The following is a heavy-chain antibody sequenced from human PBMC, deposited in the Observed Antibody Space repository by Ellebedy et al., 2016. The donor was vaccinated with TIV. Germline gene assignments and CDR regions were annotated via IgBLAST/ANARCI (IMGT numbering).Heavy chain of an antibody. Sequence: MPSETLSLTCTVSGGSISSYYWSWIRQPPGKGLEWIGYIYYSGSTNYNPSLKSRVTISVDTSKNQFSLKLSSVTAADTAVYYCARLDYGGNGNTRTHYYYGMDVWGQGTTVTVSS. D-gene: IGHD4-23*01. CDR2: IYYSGST. V-gene: IGHV4-59*01. CDR1: GGSISSYY. J-gene: IGHJ6*02. CDR3: ARLDYGGNGNTRTHYYYGMDV.